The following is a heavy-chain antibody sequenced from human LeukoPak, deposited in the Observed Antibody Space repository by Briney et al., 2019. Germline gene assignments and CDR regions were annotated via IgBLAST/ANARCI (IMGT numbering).Heavy chain of an antibody. CDR2: ISGSGDST. Sequence: GGSLRLSCAASGFTFSSYGMSWVRQAPGKGLEWVSTISGSGDSTYYADSVKGRFTISRDNSKNTLYLQMNSLRAEDTAVYYCARTFSWYFFDYWGQGTLVTVSS. D-gene: IGHD6-13*01. J-gene: IGHJ4*02. CDR1: GFTFSSYG. V-gene: IGHV3-23*01. CDR3: ARTFSWYFFDY.